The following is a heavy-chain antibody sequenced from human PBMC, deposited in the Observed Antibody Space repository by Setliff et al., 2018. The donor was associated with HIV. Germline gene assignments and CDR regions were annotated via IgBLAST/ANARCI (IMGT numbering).Heavy chain of an antibody. CDR1: GGSISSYY. CDR3: ARDQTDGGNGEWRFRPRDYWYFDL. V-gene: IGHV4-59*01. D-gene: IGHD2-15*01. Sequence: SETLSLTCTVSGGSISSYYWSWIRQPPGKGLEWIGCIYYSGSTNYNPSLKSRVTISVDTSKNQFSLKLSSVTAADTAVYYCARDQTDGGNGEWRFRPRDYWYFDLWGRGTLVTVSS. J-gene: IGHJ2*01. CDR2: IYYSGST.